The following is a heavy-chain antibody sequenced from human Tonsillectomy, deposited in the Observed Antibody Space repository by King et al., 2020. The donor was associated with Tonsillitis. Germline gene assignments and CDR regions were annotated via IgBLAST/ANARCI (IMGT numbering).Heavy chain of an antibody. CDR2: IYYSGST. J-gene: IGHJ1*01. D-gene: IGHD3-22*01. CDR1: GGSVSSGSYY. CDR3: ARLHYDSSGPH. V-gene: IGHV4-61*01. Sequence: VQLQESGPGLVKPSETLSLTCTVSGGSVSSGSYYWSWIRQPPGKGLEWIGYIYYSGSTNYNPSLKSRVTISVDTSKNQFSLKLSSVTAADTAVYYCARLHYDSSGPHWGQGTLVTVSS.